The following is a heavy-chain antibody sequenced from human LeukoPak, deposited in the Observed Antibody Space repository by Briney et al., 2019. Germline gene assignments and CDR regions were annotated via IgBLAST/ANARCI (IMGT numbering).Heavy chain of an antibody. CDR3: ARDRGAAAGN. CDR1: GFNVSNNY. CDR2: IYRGGST. J-gene: IGHJ4*02. D-gene: IGHD6-13*01. Sequence: GGSLRLSCAASGFNVSNNYMSWVRQAPGKGLEWVSVIYRGGSTYYADSVKGRFTMSRDNSKNTVYLQMDSLRAEDTAVYYCARDRGAAAGNWGQGTLVTVSS. V-gene: IGHV3-53*01.